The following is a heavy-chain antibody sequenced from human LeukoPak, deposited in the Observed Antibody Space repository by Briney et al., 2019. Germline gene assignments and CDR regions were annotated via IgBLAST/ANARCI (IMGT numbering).Heavy chain of an antibody. D-gene: IGHD2-21*02. V-gene: IGHV1-2*02. Sequence: GASVKVSCKASGYTFTGYYMHWVRQAPGQGLEWMGWINPNSGGTNYAQKFQGRVTMTRDTSISTAYMELSRLRSDDTAVYYCARGGIVVVTAIPIDYWGQGTLVTVSS. J-gene: IGHJ4*02. CDR2: INPNSGGT. CDR1: GYTFTGYY. CDR3: ARGGIVVVTAIPIDY.